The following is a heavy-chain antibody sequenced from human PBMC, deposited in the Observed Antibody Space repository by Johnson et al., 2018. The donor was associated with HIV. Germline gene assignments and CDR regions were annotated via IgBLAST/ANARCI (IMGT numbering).Heavy chain of an antibody. CDR3: AKDQWSSSWTNDAFDI. CDR1: GFTFSSYD. V-gene: IGHV3-13*01. J-gene: IGHJ3*02. D-gene: IGHD6-13*01. Sequence: VQLVESGGGLVQPGGSLRLSCAASGFTFSSYDMHWVRQATGKGLEWVSAIGTAGDTYYPGSVKGRFTISRENAKNTLYLQMNSLRAEDTAVYYCAKDQWSSSWTNDAFDIWGQGTMVTVSS. CDR2: IGTAGDT.